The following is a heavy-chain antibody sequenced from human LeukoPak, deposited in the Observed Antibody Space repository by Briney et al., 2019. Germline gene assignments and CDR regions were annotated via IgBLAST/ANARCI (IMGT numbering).Heavy chain of an antibody. Sequence: TPSETLSLTCTVSGVSISIYYWSWVRQPPGKGLEWIGYIYNSGGTIYNPSLKSRATISADTSKNQFSLQLSSVTAADTAVYYCVRDRELNYWGQGTLVTVSS. J-gene: IGHJ4*02. CDR3: VRDRELNY. CDR1: GVSISIYY. D-gene: IGHD1-7*01. CDR2: IYNSGGT. V-gene: IGHV4-59*01.